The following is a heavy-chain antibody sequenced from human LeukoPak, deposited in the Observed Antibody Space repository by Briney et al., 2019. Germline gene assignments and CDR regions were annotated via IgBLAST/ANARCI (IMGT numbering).Heavy chain of an antibody. CDR3: ARSTTVTLYYYYYYMDV. J-gene: IGHJ6*03. CDR1: GGSISSSSYY. Sequence: SETLSLTCTVSGGSISSSSYYWGWIRQPPGKGLEWIGCIYYSGSTYYNPSLKSRVTISVDTSKNQFSLKLSSVTAADTAVYYCARSTTVTLYYYYYYMDVWGKGTTVTVSS. D-gene: IGHD4-11*01. CDR2: IYYSGST. V-gene: IGHV4-39*01.